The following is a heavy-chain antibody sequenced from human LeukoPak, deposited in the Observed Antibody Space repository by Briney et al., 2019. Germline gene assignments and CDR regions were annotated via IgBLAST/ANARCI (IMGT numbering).Heavy chain of an antibody. J-gene: IGHJ4*02. Sequence: GASVKVSCKASGYTVTSYAMHWVRQAPGQRLEWMGWINAGNGNTKYSQKFQGRVTITRDTSASTAYMELSSLRSEDTAVYYCASRTSSSWYFACFDYWGQGTLVTVSS. V-gene: IGHV1-3*01. D-gene: IGHD6-13*01. CDR3: ASRTSSSWYFACFDY. CDR1: GYTVTSYA. CDR2: INAGNGNT.